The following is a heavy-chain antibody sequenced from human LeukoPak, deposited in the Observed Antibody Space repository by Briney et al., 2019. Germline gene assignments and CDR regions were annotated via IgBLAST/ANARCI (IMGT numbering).Heavy chain of an antibody. Sequence: GGSLRLSCAASGFTFSDYWMSWVRQAPGKGLEWVANINQDGSEKHYLDPVRGRFTISRDNAKNSLYLQMNSLRAEDTAVYYCARADGVGVATPYFQHWGQGTLVTVSS. CDR1: GFTFSDYW. D-gene: IGHD6-19*01. V-gene: IGHV3-7*01. CDR2: INQDGSEK. J-gene: IGHJ1*01. CDR3: ARADGVGVATPYFQH.